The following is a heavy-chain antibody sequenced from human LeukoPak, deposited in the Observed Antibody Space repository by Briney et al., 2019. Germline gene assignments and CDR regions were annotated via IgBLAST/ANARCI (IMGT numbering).Heavy chain of an antibody. CDR1: GDSISRYY. D-gene: IGHD2-15*01. J-gene: IGHJ5*02. V-gene: IGHV4-59*01. Sequence: SETLSLTCTVSGDSISRYYWSWIRQPPGKGLEWIGHIYYSGSTNYNPSLKSRVTISIDTSKNQFSLNLSSVTAADTAVYYCARLNCSGGSCYSVDHWGRGTLVTVSS. CDR3: ARLNCSGGSCYSVDH. CDR2: IYYSGST.